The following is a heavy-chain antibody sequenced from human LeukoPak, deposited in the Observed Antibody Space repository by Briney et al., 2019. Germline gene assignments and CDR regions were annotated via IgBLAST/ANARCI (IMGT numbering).Heavy chain of an antibody. D-gene: IGHD4-23*01. V-gene: IGHV1-18*04. J-gene: IGHJ4*02. CDR3: ARNLYGGEQGTFDY. Sequence: ASVNVSCKASGYTFTGYYMHWVRQAPGQGLEWMGWISAYNGNTNYAQKLQGRVTMTTDTSTSTAYMELRSLRSDDTAVYYCARNLYGGEQGTFDYWGQGTLVTVSS. CDR1: GYTFTGYY. CDR2: ISAYNGNT.